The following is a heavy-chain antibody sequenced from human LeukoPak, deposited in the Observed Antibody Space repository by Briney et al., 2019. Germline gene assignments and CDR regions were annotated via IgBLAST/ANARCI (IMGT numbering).Heavy chain of an antibody. CDR2: IIPIFGTA. D-gene: IGHD3-16*02. V-gene: IGHV1-69*06. Sequence: ASVKVSCKASGGTFSSYAISWVRQAPGQGLEWMGGIIPIFGTANYAQKFQGRVTITADKSTSTAYMELSSLRSEDTAVYYCATGPRIMITFGGVIAEVWGQGTLVTISS. J-gene: IGHJ4*02. CDR1: GGTFSSYA. CDR3: ATGPRIMITFGGVIAEV.